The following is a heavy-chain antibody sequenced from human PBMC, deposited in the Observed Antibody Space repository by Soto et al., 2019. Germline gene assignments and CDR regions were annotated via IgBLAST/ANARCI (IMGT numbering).Heavy chain of an antibody. D-gene: IGHD3-10*01. CDR3: ASGWFGEFVYYFDY. V-gene: IGHV1-18*01. Sequence: QVQLVQSGAEVKKPGASVKVSCKASGYTFTSYGISWVRQAPGQGLEWRGWISAYNGNTNYALKLQGRVTMTTDTSTSTAYMELRSLRSDDPAVYYCASGWFGEFVYYFDYWGQGTLVTVSS. J-gene: IGHJ4*02. CDR1: GYTFTSYG. CDR2: ISAYNGNT.